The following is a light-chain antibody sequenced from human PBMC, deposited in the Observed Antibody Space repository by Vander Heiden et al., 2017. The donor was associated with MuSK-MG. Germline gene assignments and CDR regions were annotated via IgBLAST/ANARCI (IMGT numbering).Light chain of an antibody. J-gene: IGKJ3*01. V-gene: IGKV1-5*01. CDR2: EAS. CDR3: HFGFT. Sequence: DIQITQSPSTLSSSVGDRGTITCRASQSISSWLAGYQQTPGRDPKILIYEASNFESGVKSRFSGSGSGTEFTRTSSSMQPDDCETDDCHFGFTFGHGTKVDFK. CDR1: QSISSW.